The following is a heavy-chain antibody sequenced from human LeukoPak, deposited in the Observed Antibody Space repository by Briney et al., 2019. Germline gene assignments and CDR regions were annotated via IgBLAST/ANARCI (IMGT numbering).Heavy chain of an antibody. J-gene: IGHJ3*02. Sequence: AASVKVSCKVSGYTLTELSMHWVRQAPGQGLEWMGWINPNSGGTNYAPTFQGRVTMTRDTSISTAYMELSRLTSDDTTIYYCATTLHIVVVTWHAFDIWGQGTMVTVSS. CDR2: INPNSGGT. CDR3: ATTLHIVVVTWHAFDI. V-gene: IGHV1-2*02. D-gene: IGHD2-21*02. CDR1: GYTLTELS.